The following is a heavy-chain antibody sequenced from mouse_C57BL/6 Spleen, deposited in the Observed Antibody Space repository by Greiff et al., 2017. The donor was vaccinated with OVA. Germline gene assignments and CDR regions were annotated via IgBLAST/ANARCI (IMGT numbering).Heavy chain of an antibody. Sequence: QVQLQQPGAELVRPGSSVKLSCKASGYTFTSYWMHWVKQRPIQGLEWIGNIDPSDSETHYNQKFKDKATLTVDKSSSTAYMQLSSLTSEDSAVYDCARGTTGKWYFDVWGTGTTVTVSS. V-gene: IGHV1-52*01. CDR2: IDPSDSET. CDR1: GYTFTSYW. CDR3: ARGTTGKWYFDV. J-gene: IGHJ1*03. D-gene: IGHD4-1*02.